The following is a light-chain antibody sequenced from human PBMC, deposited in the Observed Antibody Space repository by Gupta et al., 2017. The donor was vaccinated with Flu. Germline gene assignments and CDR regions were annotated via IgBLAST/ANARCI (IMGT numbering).Light chain of an antibody. Sequence: QLVLTQSPSASASLGASVQLTCSLTSGPSSYAIAWHQQQPEKGPRFLMKLNSDGNYIKGDGIPDRFSGSSSGTERYLTISSLQSEDEADYYCQTWDTGIRVFGGGTKLTVL. CDR3: QTWDTGIRV. CDR1: SGPSSYA. J-gene: IGLJ3*02. CDR2: LNSDGNY. V-gene: IGLV4-69*01.